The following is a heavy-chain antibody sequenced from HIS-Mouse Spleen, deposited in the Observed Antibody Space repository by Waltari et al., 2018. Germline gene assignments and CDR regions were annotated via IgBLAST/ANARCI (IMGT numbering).Heavy chain of an antibody. J-gene: IGHJ2*01. V-gene: IGHV4-39*07. Sequence: QLQLQESGPGLVKPSETLSLPCTVPGCSISSSSYYWGWLRHPPGKGLEWIGSIYYSGSTYYNPSLKSRVTISVDTSKNQFSLKLSSVTAADTAVYYCAREIPYSSSWYDWYFDLWGRGTLVTVSS. CDR1: GCSISSSSYY. CDR2: IYYSGST. CDR3: AREIPYSSSWYDWYFDL. D-gene: IGHD6-13*01.